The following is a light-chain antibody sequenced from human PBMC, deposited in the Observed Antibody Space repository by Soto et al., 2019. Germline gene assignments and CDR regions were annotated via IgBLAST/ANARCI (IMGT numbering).Light chain of an antibody. CDR2: AAS. Sequence: DIQMTQSPSSLSASVGDRVTITCRASQGISNYLAWYQQKPGKVPKLLIYAASPLQSGVPSRFSGSGSGTDVTLTISSLQPEDVTTYYCQKYNSAPWTVGQGTKVEIK. J-gene: IGKJ1*01. V-gene: IGKV1-27*01. CDR3: QKYNSAPWT. CDR1: QGISNY.